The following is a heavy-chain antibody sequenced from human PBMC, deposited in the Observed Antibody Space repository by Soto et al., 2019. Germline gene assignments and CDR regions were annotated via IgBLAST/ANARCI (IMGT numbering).Heavy chain of an antibody. CDR3: ARGSSIVVVPAAIMYYYGMDV. V-gene: IGHV1-69*13. CDR2: IIPIFGTA. CDR1: GGTFSSYA. D-gene: IGHD2-2*01. Sequence: SVKVSCKASGGTFSSYAISWVLQAPGQGLEWMGGIIPIFGTANYAQKFQGRVTITADESTSTAYMELSSLRSEDTAVYYCARGSSIVVVPAAIMYYYGMDVWGQGTTVTVSS. J-gene: IGHJ6*02.